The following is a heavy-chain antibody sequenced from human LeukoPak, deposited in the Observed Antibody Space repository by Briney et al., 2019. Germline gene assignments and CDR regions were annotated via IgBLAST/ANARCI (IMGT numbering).Heavy chain of an antibody. J-gene: IGHJ4*02. CDR1: GYTFTGYY. V-gene: IGHV1-2*06. Sequence: ASVKVSCKASGYTFTGYYMHWVRQAPGQGLEWMGRINPNSGGTNYAQRFQGRVTMTRDTSISTAYMELSRLRSDDTAVYYCATLSGSYVSSDYWGQGTLVTVSS. D-gene: IGHD1-26*01. CDR2: INPNSGGT. CDR3: ATLSGSYVSSDY.